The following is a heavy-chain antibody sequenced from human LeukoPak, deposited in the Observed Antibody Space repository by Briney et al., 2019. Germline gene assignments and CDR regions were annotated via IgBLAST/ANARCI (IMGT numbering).Heavy chain of an antibody. Sequence: GGSLRLSCAASGFTFSGYWMSWVRQAPGKGLEWVANIKQDGSEKYYVDSVKGRFTISRDNAKNSLYLQMNSLRAEDTAVYYCARDRPPLWFGELYDYWGQGTLVTVSS. CDR3: ARDRPPLWFGELYDY. CDR1: GFTFSGYW. J-gene: IGHJ4*02. CDR2: IKQDGSEK. V-gene: IGHV3-7*01. D-gene: IGHD3-10*01.